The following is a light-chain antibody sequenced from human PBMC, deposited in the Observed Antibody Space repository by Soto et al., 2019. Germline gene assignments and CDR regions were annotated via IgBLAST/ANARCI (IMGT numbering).Light chain of an antibody. CDR3: AVWDQSLTGWV. Sequence: QSVLTQPPSASGTPGQSLTISCSGSSSNIGSHFVYWYQHLPGTAPKLLIFRDGQRPSGVPARFFGSKSGTSASLAITGLRSEDEAVYYCAVWDQSLTGWVFGGGTKVTVL. CDR1: SSNIGSHF. V-gene: IGLV1-47*01. CDR2: RDG. J-gene: IGLJ3*02.